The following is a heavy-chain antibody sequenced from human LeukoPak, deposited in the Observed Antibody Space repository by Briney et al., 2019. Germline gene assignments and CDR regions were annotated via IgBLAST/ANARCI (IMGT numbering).Heavy chain of an antibody. CDR3: ARDPGDGDYPNGDAFDI. Sequence: GGSLRLSCAASGFTFSSYWMHWVRQAPGKGLVWVSRINSDGSSTSYADSVKGRFTISRDNAKNTLYLQMNSLRAEDTAVYYCARDPGDGDYPNGDAFDIWGQGTMVTVSS. V-gene: IGHV3-74*01. CDR2: INSDGSST. CDR1: GFTFSSYW. D-gene: IGHD4-17*01. J-gene: IGHJ3*02.